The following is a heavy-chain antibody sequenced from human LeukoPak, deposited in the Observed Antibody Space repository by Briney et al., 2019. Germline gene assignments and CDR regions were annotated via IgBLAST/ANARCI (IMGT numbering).Heavy chain of an antibody. Sequence: GASVKVSCKASGYTFTSYDINWVLQATGQGLEWMGWINPHSGNTGYAQKFQGRVTMTRNTSISTAYMELSSLRSEDTAVYYCSRGGYSYEYYYYYYYMDVWGKGTTVTVSS. V-gene: IGHV1-8*01. CDR3: SRGGYSYEYYYYYYYMDV. CDR2: INPHSGNT. D-gene: IGHD5-18*01. CDR1: GYTFTSYD. J-gene: IGHJ6*03.